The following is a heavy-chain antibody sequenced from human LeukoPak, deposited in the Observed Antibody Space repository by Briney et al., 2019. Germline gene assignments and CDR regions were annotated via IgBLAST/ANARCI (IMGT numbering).Heavy chain of an antibody. D-gene: IGHD5-18*01. J-gene: IGHJ4*02. Sequence: SETLSLTCTVSGGSISSSSYYWSWIRQPPGKGLEWIGYIYYSGSTNYNPSLKSRVTISVDTSKNQFSLKLSSVTAADTAVYYCARARYSYGLLDYWGQGTLVTVSS. V-gene: IGHV4-61*01. CDR3: ARARYSYGLLDY. CDR2: IYYSGST. CDR1: GGSISSSSYY.